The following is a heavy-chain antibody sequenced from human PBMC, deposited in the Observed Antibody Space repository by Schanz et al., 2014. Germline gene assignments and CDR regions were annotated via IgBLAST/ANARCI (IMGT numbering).Heavy chain of an antibody. CDR1: GFSLNTYG. V-gene: IGHV3-33*06. CDR3: AKQIHYDILTVTRN. CDR2: IWNKGVTK. Sequence: QAQLMESGGGVVQPGTSLILSCSVSGFSLNTYGIHWFRQPAGKGLEWVAVIWNKGVTKYYADSVRGRFTISRDNSKNTLYLQMNTLRAEDTAVYYCAKQIHYDILTVTRNWGQGTLVTVSS. J-gene: IGHJ4*02. D-gene: IGHD3-9*01.